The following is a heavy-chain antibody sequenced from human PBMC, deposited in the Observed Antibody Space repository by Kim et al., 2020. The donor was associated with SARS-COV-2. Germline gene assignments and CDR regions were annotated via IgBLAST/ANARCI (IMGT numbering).Heavy chain of an antibody. CDR3: ARGGWVYYGSGSYPFDY. D-gene: IGHD3-10*01. Sequence: SQTLSLTCAVYGGSFSGYYWSWIRQPPGKGLEWIGEINHSGSTNYNPSLKSRVTISEDTSKNQFSLKLSSVTAAYTAVYYCARGGWVYYGSGSYPFDYWGQGTLVTVSS. CDR1: GGSFSGYY. V-gene: IGHV4-34*01. J-gene: IGHJ4*02. CDR2: INHSGST.